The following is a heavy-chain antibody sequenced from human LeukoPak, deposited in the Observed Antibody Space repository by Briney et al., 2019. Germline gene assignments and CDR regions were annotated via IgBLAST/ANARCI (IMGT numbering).Heavy chain of an antibody. CDR2: INPNSGGT. V-gene: IGHV1-2*02. CDR1: GYTFTGYY. CDR3: TAKDSSSLTLFDY. J-gene: IGHJ4*02. D-gene: IGHD6-13*01. Sequence: APVKVSCKASGYTFTGYYMHWVRQAPGQGPEWMGWINPNSGGTNYAQKFQGRVTMTRDTSISTAYMELSRLRSDDTAVYYCTAKDSSSLTLFDYWGQGTLVTVSS.